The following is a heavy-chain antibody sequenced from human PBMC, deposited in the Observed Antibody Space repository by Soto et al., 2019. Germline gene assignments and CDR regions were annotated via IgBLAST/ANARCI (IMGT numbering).Heavy chain of an antibody. D-gene: IGHD7-27*01. CDR2: IYYSGST. CDR3: ARRWGRTFDY. Sequence: AETLSLTCTVSGVSISRYYWSWVRQPPGKGLEWIGYIYYSGSTNYNPSLKSRVTISVDTSKNQFSLKLSSVTAADTAVYYCARRWGRTFDYWGQGTLVTVSS. J-gene: IGHJ4*02. V-gene: IGHV4-59*08. CDR1: GVSISRYY.